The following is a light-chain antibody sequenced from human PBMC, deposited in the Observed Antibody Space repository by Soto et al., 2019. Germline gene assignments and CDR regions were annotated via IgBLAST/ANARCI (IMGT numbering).Light chain of an antibody. CDR3: QHYNNWPRT. CDR1: QSVSSN. V-gene: IGKV3-15*01. J-gene: IGKJ5*01. CDR2: GAS. Sequence: EIVMTQSPATLSVSPGERATLSCRASQSVSSNLAWYQQKPGQAPRLLMYGASTRATGIPARFSGSGSGTEFTLTISSLQSEDFAVYYCQHYNNWPRTFGQGIRLEIK.